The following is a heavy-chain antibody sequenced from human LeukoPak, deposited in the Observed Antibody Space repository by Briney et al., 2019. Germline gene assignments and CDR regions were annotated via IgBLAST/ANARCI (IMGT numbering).Heavy chain of an antibody. Sequence: GGSLRLSCAASGFTFTSYAMSWVRQAPGRGLEWVSGFSGSGGNTYYAGSVKGRFTISRDNSKNTLYLQMNSLRAEDTAVYYCAKGPRRYSSSWYSFDYWGQGTLVTVSS. J-gene: IGHJ4*02. CDR1: GFTFTSYA. D-gene: IGHD6-13*01. V-gene: IGHV3-23*01. CDR2: FSGSGGNT. CDR3: AKGPRRYSSSWYSFDY.